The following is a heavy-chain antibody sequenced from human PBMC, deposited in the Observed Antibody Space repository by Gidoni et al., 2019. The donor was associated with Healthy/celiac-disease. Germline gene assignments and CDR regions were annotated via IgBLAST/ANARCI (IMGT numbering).Heavy chain of an antibody. Sequence: QVQLVQSGAEVKKPGASVKVSCKASGYTFTSYAMHWVRQAPGQRLEWMGWINAGNGNTKYSQKFQGRVTITRDTSASTAYMELSSLRSEDTAVYYCARDGVEWELLGRYYYYYGMDVWGQGTTVTVSS. CDR3: ARDGVEWELLGRYYYYYGMDV. CDR1: GYTFTSYA. D-gene: IGHD1-26*01. V-gene: IGHV1-3*01. CDR2: INAGNGNT. J-gene: IGHJ6*02.